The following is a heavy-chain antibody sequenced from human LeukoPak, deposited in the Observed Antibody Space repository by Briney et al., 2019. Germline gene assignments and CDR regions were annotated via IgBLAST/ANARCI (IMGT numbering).Heavy chain of an antibody. J-gene: IGHJ4*02. CDR3: ARCGAAVTTHFSH. Sequence: GASVKVSCKASGYSFSIYGITWARQAPGQGLEYLGWISASDGTTNYAQKVQDRATMTTDTSTSTAYLELRSLRSEDTAVYYCARCGAAVTTHFSHWGQGTLVTVSS. CDR1: GYSFSIYG. D-gene: IGHD4-17*01. V-gene: IGHV1-18*01. CDR2: ISASDGTT.